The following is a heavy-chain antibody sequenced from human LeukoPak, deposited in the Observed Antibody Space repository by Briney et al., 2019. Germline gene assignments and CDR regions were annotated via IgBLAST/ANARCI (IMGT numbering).Heavy chain of an antibody. CDR1: GGSISRGGYY. J-gene: IGHJ4*02. D-gene: IGHD2-2*01. V-gene: IGHV4-31*03. CDR3: ARDRGYCSSTSCYRHFDY. Sequence: SQTLSLTCTVSGGSISRGGYYWSWIRHHPGKGLAWIGYIYYSGSTYYNPSLKSRVTISVDTSKNQFSLKLSSVTAADTAVYYCARDRGYCSSTSCYRHFDYWGQGTLVTVSS. CDR2: IYYSGST.